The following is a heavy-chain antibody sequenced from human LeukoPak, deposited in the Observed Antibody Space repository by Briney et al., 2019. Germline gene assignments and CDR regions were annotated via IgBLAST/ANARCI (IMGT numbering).Heavy chain of an antibody. J-gene: IGHJ4*02. CDR2: IYYSGST. Sequence: SQTLSLTCTVSGGSISSGGYYWSWIRQPPGKGLEWIGYIYYSGSTNYNPSLKSRVTISVDTSKNQFSLKLSSVTAADTAVYYCARYSYGYIGYWGQGTLVTVSS. V-gene: IGHV4-61*08. D-gene: IGHD5-18*01. CDR3: ARYSYGYIGY. CDR1: GGSISSGGYY.